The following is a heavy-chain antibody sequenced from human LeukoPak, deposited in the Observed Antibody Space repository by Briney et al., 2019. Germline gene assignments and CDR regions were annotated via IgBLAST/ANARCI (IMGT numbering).Heavy chain of an antibody. V-gene: IGHV1-2*02. CDR1: GYTFTSYY. Sequence: GASVKVSCKASGYTFTSYYMHWVRQAPGQGLEWMGWINPNSGGTNYAQKFQGRVTMTRDTSISTAYMELSRLRSDDTAVYYCARELRGYSSSPLCYWGQGTLVTVSS. CDR3: ARELRGYSSSPLCY. D-gene: IGHD6-6*01. J-gene: IGHJ4*02. CDR2: INPNSGGT.